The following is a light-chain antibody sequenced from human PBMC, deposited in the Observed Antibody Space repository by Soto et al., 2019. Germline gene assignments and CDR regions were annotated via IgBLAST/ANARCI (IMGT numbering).Light chain of an antibody. Sequence: QSALTQPASVSGSPGQWITISCTGTSSDIGYYNYVSWYQQDPGKAPKLIIYEVSNRPSGVSNRFSGSKSGNTASLTISGLQAEDEADYYCSSYTSSSTRVFGGGTKLTVL. CDR2: EVS. CDR1: SSDIGYYNY. J-gene: IGLJ2*01. CDR3: SSYTSSSTRV. V-gene: IGLV2-14*01.